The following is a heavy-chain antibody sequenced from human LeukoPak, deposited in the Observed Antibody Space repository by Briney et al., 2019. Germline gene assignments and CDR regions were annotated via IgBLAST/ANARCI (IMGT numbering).Heavy chain of an antibody. J-gene: IGHJ3*02. V-gene: IGHV3-7*01. CDR2: IKQDGSEK. D-gene: IGHD6-13*01. CDR3: ARDIRSGAAAGTWGAFDI. Sequence: GGSLRLSCAASGFTFSSYWMSWVRQAPGKGLEWVANIKQDGSEKYYVDSVKGRFTISRDNAKNSLYLQMNSLRAEDTAVYYCARDIRSGAAAGTWGAFDIWGQGTMVTVSS. CDR1: GFTFSSYW.